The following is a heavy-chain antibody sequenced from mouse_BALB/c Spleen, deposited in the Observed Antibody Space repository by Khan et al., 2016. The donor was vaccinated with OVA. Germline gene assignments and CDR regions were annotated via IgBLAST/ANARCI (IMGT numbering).Heavy chain of an antibody. D-gene: IGHD1-1*01. J-gene: IGHJ2*01. Sequence: EVKLEVSGPGLVKPSQSLSLTCTVTGYSITSGYAWNCIRQFPGNKLEWMGYISYSGVTCYTPSLKSRISITRDTSKNQFFLQLNSVTTEDTATNYCARGNDYGYYFDYWGQGTTLTVSS. CDR3: ARGNDYGYYFDY. CDR2: ISYSGVT. V-gene: IGHV3-2*02. CDR1: GYSITSGYA.